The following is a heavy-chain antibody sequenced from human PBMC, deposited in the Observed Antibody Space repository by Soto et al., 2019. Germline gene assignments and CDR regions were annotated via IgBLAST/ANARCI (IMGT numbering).Heavy chain of an antibody. CDR3: ARDRGGYDQKPYFDY. V-gene: IGHV4-31*03. Sequence: QVQLQESGPGLVKPSQTLSLTCTVSGGSISSGGYYWSWIRQHPGKGLEWIGYIYYGGSTYYNPSLKSRVTISVDTSKNQFSLKLSSVTAADTAVYYCARDRGGYDQKPYFDYWGQGTLVTVSS. D-gene: IGHD5-12*01. J-gene: IGHJ4*02. CDR1: GGSISSGGYY. CDR2: IYYGGST.